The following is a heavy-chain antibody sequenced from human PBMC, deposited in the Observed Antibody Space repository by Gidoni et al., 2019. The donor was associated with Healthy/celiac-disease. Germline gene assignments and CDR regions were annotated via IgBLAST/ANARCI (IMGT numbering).Heavy chain of an antibody. Sequence: QLQLQASGPGLVKPSETLSLTCTVSGGSISSSSYYWGWIRQPPGKGLEWIGSIYYSGSTYYNPSRKSRVTISVDTSKNQFSLKLSSVTAADTAVYYCARHLGSSWSLNWFDPWGQGTLVTVSS. CDR2: IYYSGST. D-gene: IGHD6-13*01. CDR3: ARHLGSSWSLNWFDP. V-gene: IGHV4-39*01. CDR1: GGSISSSSYY. J-gene: IGHJ5*02.